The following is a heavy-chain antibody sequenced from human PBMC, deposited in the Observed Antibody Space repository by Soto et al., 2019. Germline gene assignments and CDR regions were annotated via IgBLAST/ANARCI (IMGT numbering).Heavy chain of an antibody. CDR3: ARAIRGYGAYGGY. CDR1: GFTFSDYY. CDR2: ITQSGHAT. Sequence: QVQLVESGGDLVKPGGSLRLSCAASGFTFSDYYMSWIRQTPGKGLEWVSYITQSGHATQYADSVRGRFTISRDNNKNSLYLQMNSLRVEDTGVYYCARAIRGYGAYGGYLGQGALFTVSS. V-gene: IGHV3-11*04. D-gene: IGHD5-12*01. J-gene: IGHJ4*02.